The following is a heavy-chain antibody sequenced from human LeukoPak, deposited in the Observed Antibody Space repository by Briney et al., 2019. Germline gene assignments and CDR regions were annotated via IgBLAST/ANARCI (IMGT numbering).Heavy chain of an antibody. V-gene: IGHV3-23*01. CDR2: ISSSGVRT. J-gene: IGHJ3*02. CDR1: GFTFSNYG. D-gene: IGHD3-22*01. Sequence: GGSLRLSCVASGFTFSNYGMNWVRQAPGKGLEWVSRISSSGVRTAYADSVKGRFTISRDNSKNTMYLQMNSLRAEDTAVYYCARDRGTYYYDSTSHYDAFDIWGQGTMVTGSP. CDR3: ARDRGTYYYDSTSHYDAFDI.